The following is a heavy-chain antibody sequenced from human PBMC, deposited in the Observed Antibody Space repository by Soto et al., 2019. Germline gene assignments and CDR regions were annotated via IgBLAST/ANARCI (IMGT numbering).Heavy chain of an antibody. D-gene: IGHD2-21*02. CDR1: GYPFTDYF. J-gene: IGHJ4*02. CDR3: ARELYSCGGDCPYYMDY. Sequence: QAQLVQSGAEVKKPGASVRVSCKTSGYPFTDYFIHWVRQAPGQGLEWMGIISLYHHSTSYAQKFQGRLTVTADTSTTTVYMDLSSLTSEDSAVYWCARELYSCGGDCPYYMDYWGQGTLVPVSS. V-gene: IGHV1-46*01. CDR2: ISLYHHST.